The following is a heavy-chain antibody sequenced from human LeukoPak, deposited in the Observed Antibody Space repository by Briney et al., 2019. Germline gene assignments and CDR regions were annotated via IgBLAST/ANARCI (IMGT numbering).Heavy chain of an antibody. CDR1: CGSITSYY. CDR2: VYVTEST. Sequence: SQTLSLTCTVACGSITSYYWSSIRQPAGNGLEWLGRVYVTESTTYNPSLKSRVTISIDTSKNQFSLKLTSVTAADTAVYYCARDSGTTGEVKFDPWGQGTLVTVSS. J-gene: IGHJ5*02. D-gene: IGHD3-10*01. V-gene: IGHV4-4*07. CDR3: ARDSGTTGEVKFDP.